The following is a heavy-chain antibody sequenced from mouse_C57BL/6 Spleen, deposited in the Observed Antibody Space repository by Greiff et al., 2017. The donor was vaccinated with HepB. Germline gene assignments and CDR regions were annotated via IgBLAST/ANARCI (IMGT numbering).Heavy chain of an antibody. J-gene: IGHJ1*03. CDR3: ARNPLLRSPYWYFDV. CDR1: GYTFTDYY. Sequence: EVQLQQSGPELVKPGASVKISCKASGYTFTDYYMNWVKQSHGKSLEWIGDINPNNGGTSYNQKFKGKATLTVDKSSSTAYMELRSLTSEDSAVYYCARNPLLRSPYWYFDVWGTGTTVTVSS. CDR2: INPNNGGT. D-gene: IGHD1-1*01. V-gene: IGHV1-26*01.